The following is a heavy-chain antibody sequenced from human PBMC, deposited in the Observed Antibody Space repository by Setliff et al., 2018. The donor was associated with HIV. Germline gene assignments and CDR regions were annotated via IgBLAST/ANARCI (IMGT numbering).Heavy chain of an antibody. Sequence: QPGGSLRLSCAASGFTFGSYWMSWVRQAPGQGLEYVANIKGDGSKTKYVDSVRGRFTISRDNAKKSLYLQMNSLRAEDTAVYYCVSTPGVFYFDFWGQGTPVTVSS. J-gene: IGHJ4*02. D-gene: IGHD2-15*01. CDR2: IKGDGSKT. CDR3: VSTPGVFYFDF. CDR1: GFTFGSYW. V-gene: IGHV3-7*03.